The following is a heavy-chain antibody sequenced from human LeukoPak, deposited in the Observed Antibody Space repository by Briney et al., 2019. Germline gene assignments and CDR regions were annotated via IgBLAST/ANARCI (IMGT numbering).Heavy chain of an antibody. Sequence: GGSLRLSCAASGFTFNEYAMHWVRHVPGKGLEWVSGISWNSDNIGYADSVKGRFTISRDNAKTSLYLQMNSLRPEDTAFYSCVKDRVDDIRGQYYRGAYFQHWGQGTLVTVSS. CDR1: GFTFNEYA. CDR2: ISWNSDNI. J-gene: IGHJ1*01. CDR3: VKDRVDDIRGQYYRGAYFQH. D-gene: IGHD3-22*01. V-gene: IGHV3-9*01.